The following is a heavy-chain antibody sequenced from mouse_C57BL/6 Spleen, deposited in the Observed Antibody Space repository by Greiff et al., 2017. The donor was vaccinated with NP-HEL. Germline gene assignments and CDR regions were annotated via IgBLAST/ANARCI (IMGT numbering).Heavy chain of an antibody. CDR3: ARGGVITDARDY. J-gene: IGHJ4*01. Sequence: VQLQQSGPELVKPGASVKISCKASGYTFTDYYMNWVTQSHGKSLEWIGDINPNNGGTSYNQKFKGKATLTVDKSSSTAYMELRSLTSEDSAVYYCARGGVITDARDYWGQGTSVTVSS. V-gene: IGHV1-26*01. D-gene: IGHD1-1*01. CDR1: GYTFTDYY. CDR2: INPNNGGT.